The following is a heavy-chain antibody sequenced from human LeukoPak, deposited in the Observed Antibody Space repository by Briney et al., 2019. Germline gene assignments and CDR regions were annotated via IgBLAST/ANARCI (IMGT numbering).Heavy chain of an antibody. CDR2: INTNTGNP. D-gene: IGHD6-13*01. CDR1: GYTFTSYD. CDR3: ARVPTQQQLVKLWFDP. Sequence: ASVKVSCKASGYTFTSYDINWVRQATGQGLEWMGWINTNTGNPTYAQGFTGRFVFSLDTSVSTAYLQISSLKAEDTAVYYCARVPTQQQLVKLWFDPWGQGTLVTVSS. V-gene: IGHV7-4-1*02. J-gene: IGHJ5*02.